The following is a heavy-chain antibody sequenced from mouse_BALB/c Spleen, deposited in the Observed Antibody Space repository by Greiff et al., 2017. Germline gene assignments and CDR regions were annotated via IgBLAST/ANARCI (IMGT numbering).Heavy chain of an antibody. J-gene: IGHJ3*01. CDR3: ARGGYDDSFAY. CDR1: GFSLTSYG. CDR2: IWAGGST. D-gene: IGHD2-14*01. Sequence: VKLQESGPGLVAPSQSLSITCTVSGFSLTSYGVHWVRQPPGKGLEWLGVIWAGGSTNYNSALMSRLSISKDNSKSQVFLKMNSLQTDDTAMYYCARGGYDDSFAYWGQGTLVTVSA. V-gene: IGHV2-9*02.